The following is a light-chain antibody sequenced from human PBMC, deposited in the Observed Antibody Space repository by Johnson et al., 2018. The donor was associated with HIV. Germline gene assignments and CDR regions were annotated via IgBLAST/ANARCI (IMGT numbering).Light chain of an antibody. J-gene: IGLJ1*01. CDR1: SSNIGNNY. Sequence: QSVLTQPPSVSAAPGQKVTISCSGSSSNIGNNYVSWYQQLPGTAPKLLIYENNKRPSGIPDRFSGSKSGTSATLGITGLQTGDEAAYYCETWDSSLSGVFGPGTKVTVL. CDR2: ENN. V-gene: IGLV1-51*02. CDR3: ETWDSSLSGV.